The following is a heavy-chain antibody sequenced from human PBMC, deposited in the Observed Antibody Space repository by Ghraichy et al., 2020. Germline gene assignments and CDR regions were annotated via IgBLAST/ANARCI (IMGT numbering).Heavy chain of an antibody. D-gene: IGHD1-26*01. V-gene: IGHV3-23*01. CDR1: GFTFSSYA. CDR3: SKDSGTYPGDVDI. CDR2: ISGGGSGGGRT. J-gene: IGHJ3*02. Sequence: GESLNISCAASGFTFSSYAMNWVRQAPGKGLEWVSAISGGGSGGGRTYYADSVKGRFTISRHNSTSTLYLQMDSLRAGDTAVYFCSKDSGTYPGDVDIWGEGTMVTVSS.